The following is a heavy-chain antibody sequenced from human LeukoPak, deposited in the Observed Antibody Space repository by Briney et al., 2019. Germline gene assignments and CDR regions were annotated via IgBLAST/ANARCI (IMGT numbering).Heavy chain of an antibody. CDR1: GFTFSSYS. CDR2: ISSSSSYI. CDR3: ARLKAMYFGSPLPYQFDY. J-gene: IGHJ4*02. Sequence: GGSLRLSCAASGFTFSSYSMNWVRQAPGKGLEWVSSISSSSSYIYYADSVKGRFTISRDNSKNTMYLQMNSLRAEDTALYYCARLKAMYFGSPLPYQFDYWGQGTLVTVSS. D-gene: IGHD2-2*01. V-gene: IGHV3-21*04.